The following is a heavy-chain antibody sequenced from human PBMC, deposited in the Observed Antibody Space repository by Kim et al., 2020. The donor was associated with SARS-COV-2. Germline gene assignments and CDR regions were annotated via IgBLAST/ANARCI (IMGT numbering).Heavy chain of an antibody. J-gene: IGHJ6*02. CDR2: IKQDGSEK. CDR3: ARDRSYYYDSSGAKTGYYGMDV. Sequence: GGSLRLSCAASGFTFSSYWMSWVRQAPGKGLEWVANIKQDGSEKYYVDSVKGRFTISRDNAKNSLYLQMNSLRAEDTAVYYCARDRSYYYDSSGAKTGYYGMDVWGQGTTVTVSS. CDR1: GFTFSSYW. V-gene: IGHV3-7*01. D-gene: IGHD3-22*01.